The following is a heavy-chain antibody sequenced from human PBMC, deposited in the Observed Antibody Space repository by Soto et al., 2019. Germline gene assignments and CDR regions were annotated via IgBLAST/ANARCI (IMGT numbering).Heavy chain of an antibody. V-gene: IGHV3-30*03. CDR1: GFAFKSYA. CDR3: TRYRLTSYYFDF. Sequence: GGSLRLSCAASGFAFKSYAMHWVRQAPGKGLEWVALISFDGSDQEYVESVKGRFTVSRDNSNNSLFLHMDSLRAEDTAVYYCTRYRLTSYYFDFWGQGTMVTVSS. CDR2: ISFDGSDQ. J-gene: IGHJ4*02. D-gene: IGHD2-21*02.